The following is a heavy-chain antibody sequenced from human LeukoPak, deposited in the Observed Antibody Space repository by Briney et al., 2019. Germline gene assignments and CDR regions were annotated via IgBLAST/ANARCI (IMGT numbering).Heavy chain of an antibody. J-gene: IGHJ4*02. CDR2: LSGSGGGT. CDR1: GITLSNYC. D-gene: IGHD3-10*01. CDR3: AKRGVVIRVILVGFHKEAYYFDS. V-gene: IGHV3-23*01. Sequence: GGSLRLSCAVSGITLSNYCMSWFRQAPGKGLEWVAGLSGSGGGTNYADSVKGRFTISRDNAKNTLYLQMNSLTAEDTAVYFCAKRGVVIRVILVGFHKEAYYFDSWGQGALVTVSS.